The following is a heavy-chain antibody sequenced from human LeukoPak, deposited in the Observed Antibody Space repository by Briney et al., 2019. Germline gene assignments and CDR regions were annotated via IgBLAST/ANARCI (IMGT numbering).Heavy chain of an antibody. Sequence: QTGGSLRLSCAASGFTFSSYWMSWVRQPPGKGLELVANIKQDGSEKYYVDSVKGRFTISRDNAKNSLYLQMNSLRAEDTAVYYCASRLSTSGYSGYDPWALDAFDIWGQGTMVTVSS. CDR3: ASRLSTSGYSGYDPWALDAFDI. CDR2: IKQDGSEK. CDR1: GFTFSSYW. V-gene: IGHV3-7*01. D-gene: IGHD5-12*01. J-gene: IGHJ3*02.